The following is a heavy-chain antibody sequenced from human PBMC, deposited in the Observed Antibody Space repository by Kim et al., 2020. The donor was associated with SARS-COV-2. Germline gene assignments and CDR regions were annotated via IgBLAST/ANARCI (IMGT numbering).Heavy chain of an antibody. D-gene: IGHD3-10*01. V-gene: IGHV3-30*18. CDR2: ISFDGSNK. Sequence: GGSLRLSCAASGFSFSTYGMHWVRQAPGKGLEWVAVISFDGSNKYYEDSVKGRFTISRDNFQNTLSLQMDSLRGEDTAVYYCAKRMVRGVSNFGMDVWG. J-gene: IGHJ6*02. CDR1: GFSFSTYG. CDR3: AKRMVRGVSNFGMDV.